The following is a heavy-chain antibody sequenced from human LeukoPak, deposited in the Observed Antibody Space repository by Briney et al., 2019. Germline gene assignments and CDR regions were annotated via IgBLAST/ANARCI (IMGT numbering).Heavy chain of an antibody. J-gene: IGHJ4*02. CDR2: ITPIFGTA. D-gene: IGHD3-22*01. CDR1: GGTFSSYA. V-gene: IGHV1-69*05. Sequence: ASVKVSCKASGGTFSSYAISWVRQAPGQGLEWMGGITPIFGTANYAQKFQGRVTITTDESTSTAYMELSSLRSEDTAVYYCARDLGTYYYDSSGYLGYWGQGTLVTVSS. CDR3: ARDLGTYYYDSSGYLGY.